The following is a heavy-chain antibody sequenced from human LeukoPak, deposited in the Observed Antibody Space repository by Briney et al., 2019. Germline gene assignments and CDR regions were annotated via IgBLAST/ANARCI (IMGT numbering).Heavy chain of an antibody. CDR2: INPTSGGT. V-gene: IGHV1-2*02. D-gene: IGHD3-10*01. Sequence: ASVKVSCKASGYTFTGYYMHWVRQAPGQGLEWMGWINPTSGGTNYAQKFPGRVTMTRDTSISTAYMELSRLRSDDTAVYYCARGGGLLWFGELLYDFDYWGQGTLVTVSS. CDR1: GYTFTGYY. CDR3: ARGGGLLWFGELLYDFDY. J-gene: IGHJ4*02.